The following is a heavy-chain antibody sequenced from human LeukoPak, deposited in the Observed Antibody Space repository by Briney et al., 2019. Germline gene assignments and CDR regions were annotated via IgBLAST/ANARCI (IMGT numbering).Heavy chain of an antibody. Sequence: ASVKVSCKASGYTFTSHGISWVRQAPGQGLEWMGWISAYNGNTNYAQNLQGRVTMTTDTSTSTAYMELTSLRSDDTAVYYCARGKFGEVTFDYWGQGALVTVSS. CDR3: ARGKFGEVTFDY. D-gene: IGHD3-10*01. CDR2: ISAYNGNT. CDR1: GYTFTSHG. V-gene: IGHV1-18*01. J-gene: IGHJ4*02.